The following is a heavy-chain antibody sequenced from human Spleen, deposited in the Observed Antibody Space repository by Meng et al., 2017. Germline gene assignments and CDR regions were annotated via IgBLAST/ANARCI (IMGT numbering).Heavy chain of an antibody. CDR2: IYPGDSDT. J-gene: IGHJ3*02. D-gene: IGHD3/OR15-3a*01. CDR3: ARSPWNYDIWTSYYRGGFEM. CDR1: GYSFTNYW. Sequence: GESLKISCKGSGYSFTNYWIGWVRQMPGKGLEWMGIIYPGDSDTRYSPSFQGQVTISADKSTAYLLWSSLKDSDTAMYYCARSPWNYDIWTSYYRGGFEMWGQGTMVTVSS. V-gene: IGHV5-51*01.